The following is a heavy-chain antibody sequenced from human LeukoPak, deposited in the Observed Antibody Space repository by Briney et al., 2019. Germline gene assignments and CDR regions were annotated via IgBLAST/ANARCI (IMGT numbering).Heavy chain of an antibody. D-gene: IGHD3-10*01. CDR3: VLYGLGSPH. CDR2: INSDGTAT. J-gene: IGHJ4*02. CDR1: GFSFSIYY. V-gene: IGHV3-74*01. Sequence: GGSLRLSCAASGFSFSIYYMHWVRQAPGKGLVWVSRINSDGTATVYADSVRGRFTISRDNAKNTLYLQMNGLRAEDTAVYYCVLYGLGSPHWGQGTLVTVSS.